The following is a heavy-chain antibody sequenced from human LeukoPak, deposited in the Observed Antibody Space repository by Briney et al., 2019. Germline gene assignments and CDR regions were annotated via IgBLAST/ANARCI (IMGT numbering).Heavy chain of an antibody. J-gene: IGHJ4*02. CDR3: ARVSRGNSVGGDY. V-gene: IGHV4-4*07. D-gene: IGHD4-23*01. CDR1: GGSISSYH. CDR2: IYTSGST. Sequence: KPSETLSLTCTVSGGSISSYHWSWIRQPAGKGLEWIGHIYTSGSTNYNPSLKSRVTISVDTSKNQVSLKLSSVTAADTAMYYCARVSRGNSVGGDYWGQGTLVTVSS.